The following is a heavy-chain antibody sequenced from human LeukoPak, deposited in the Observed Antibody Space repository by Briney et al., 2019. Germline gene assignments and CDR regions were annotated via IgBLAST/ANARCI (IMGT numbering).Heavy chain of an antibody. Sequence: PSGTLSLTCTVSGGSISSSSYYWGWIRQPPGKGLEWIGSIYYSGSTYYNPSLKSRVTISVDTSKNQFSLNLSSVTAADTAVYYCARQPVFEGIAVAVDYWGQGTLVTVSS. J-gene: IGHJ4*02. CDR2: IYYSGST. V-gene: IGHV4-39*01. D-gene: IGHD6-13*01. CDR1: GGSISSSSYY. CDR3: ARQPVFEGIAVAVDY.